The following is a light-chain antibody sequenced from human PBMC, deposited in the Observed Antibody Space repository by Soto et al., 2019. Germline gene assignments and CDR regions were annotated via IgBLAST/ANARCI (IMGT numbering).Light chain of an antibody. V-gene: IGKV3-11*01. CDR1: QSVSNY. J-gene: IGKJ2*01. CDR3: QHRSNWPLHT. Sequence: EIVLTQSPATLSLSPGERATLSCRASQSVSNYLAWYQQKPGQAPRLLIYDTSNRAPGIPARFSGSGSGTDFTLTISSLEPADFAVYYCQHRSNWPLHTFGQGTKLEIK. CDR2: DTS.